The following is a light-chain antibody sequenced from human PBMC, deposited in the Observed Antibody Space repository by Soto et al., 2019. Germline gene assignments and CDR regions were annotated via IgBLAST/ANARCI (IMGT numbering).Light chain of an antibody. V-gene: IGKV1-5*03. CDR1: QSISSW. CDR2: KAS. J-gene: IGKJ1*01. Sequence: DIQMTQYPSTLSASVGDRVTITCRASQSISSWLAWYQQKPGKAPKLLIYKASSLESGVPSRFSGSGSGTEFTLTISSLQPDDFATYYCQQYNSYPWTFAQGTMVDI. CDR3: QQYNSYPWT.